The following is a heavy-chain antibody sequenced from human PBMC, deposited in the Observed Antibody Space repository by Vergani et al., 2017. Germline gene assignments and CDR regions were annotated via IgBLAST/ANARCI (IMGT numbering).Heavy chain of an antibody. J-gene: IGHJ5*02. CDR2: ISSSSAYL. D-gene: IGHD2-15*01. CDR1: GFTFKNNT. Sequence: VQLVEPGGGLVKPGGSLILSCEGSGFTFKNNTMTWVRQAPGKGLEWVSSISSSSAYLHYADSVKGRFTISRDNAKKSLFLQMNNLRADDTAVYYCASRVSANGGLDTWGQGTLVTVSS. CDR3: ASRVSANGGLDT. V-gene: IGHV3-21*02.